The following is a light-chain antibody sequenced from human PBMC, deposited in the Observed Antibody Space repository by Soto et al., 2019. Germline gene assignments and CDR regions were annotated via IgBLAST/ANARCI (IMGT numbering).Light chain of an antibody. J-gene: IGLJ2*01. Sequence: QLVLTQSPSASASLGASVKLTCTLSSGHSSYVITWHQQQPEKGPRYLMKLNSDGSHNKGDGIPDRFSGSSSGAERYLTISSLQSEDEADYYCQTWGTGIHLVFGGGTKLTVL. CDR2: LNSDGSH. CDR1: SGHSSYV. CDR3: QTWGTGIHLV. V-gene: IGLV4-69*01.